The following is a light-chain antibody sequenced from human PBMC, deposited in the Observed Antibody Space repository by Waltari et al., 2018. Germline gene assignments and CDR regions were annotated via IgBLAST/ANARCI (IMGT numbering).Light chain of an antibody. J-gene: IGLJ3*02. CDR2: VNSDGSH. Sequence: QLVLTQSPSASASLGASVKLTCTLSSGHSSNVIAWIQQQPEKGPRYLMKVNSDGSHNKGDEIPDRFSGSSSGAERYLTISSLQSEDEADYYCQTGGHGTWVFGGGTKLTVL. V-gene: IGLV4-69*01. CDR1: SGHSSNV. CDR3: QTGGHGTWV.